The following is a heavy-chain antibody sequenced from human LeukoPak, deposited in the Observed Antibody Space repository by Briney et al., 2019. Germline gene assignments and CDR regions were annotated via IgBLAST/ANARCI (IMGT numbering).Heavy chain of an antibody. CDR2: INPSGGST. Sequence: ASVKVSCXASGYTFTSYYMHWVRLAPGQGLEWMGIINPSGGSTSYAQKFQGRVTMTRDTSTSTVYMELSSLRSEDTAVYYCARSVLGGGYSYGYIGYWGQGTLVTVSS. V-gene: IGHV1-46*01. CDR1: GYTFTSYY. J-gene: IGHJ4*02. CDR3: ARSVLGGGYSYGYIGY. D-gene: IGHD5-18*01.